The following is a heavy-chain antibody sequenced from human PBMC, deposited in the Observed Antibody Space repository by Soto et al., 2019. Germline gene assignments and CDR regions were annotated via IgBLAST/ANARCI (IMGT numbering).Heavy chain of an antibody. CDR1: GGSFSGYY. J-gene: IGHJ6*02. V-gene: IGHV4-34*01. Sequence: PSETLSLPCAVYGGSFSGYYWSWIRQPPGKGLEWIGEINHSGSTNYNPSLKSRVTISVDTSKNQFSLKLSSVTAADTAVYYCARGSSGYGRDVWGQGTTVTVSS. CDR3: ARGSSGYGRDV. D-gene: IGHD3-22*01. CDR2: INHSGST.